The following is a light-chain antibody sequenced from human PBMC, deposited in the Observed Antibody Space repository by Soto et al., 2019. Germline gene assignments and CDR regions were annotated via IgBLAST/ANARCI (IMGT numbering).Light chain of an antibody. CDR2: DVS. J-gene: IGLJ1*01. CDR3: SSYTTSNTHV. Sequence: QSALTQPASVSGSPGQSITISCSGTSSDVGAYNYVSWHQQHPGKVPKIMIYDVSSRPSGVSNRSSGSKSGNTASLTISGLQAEDEADYYCSSYTTSNTHVFGSGTKVTVL. CDR1: SSDVGAYNY. V-gene: IGLV2-14*01.